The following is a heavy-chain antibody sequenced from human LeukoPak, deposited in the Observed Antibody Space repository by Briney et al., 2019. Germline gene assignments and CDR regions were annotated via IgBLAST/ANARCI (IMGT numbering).Heavy chain of an antibody. CDR3: ARHRSGYYYGSGSYRAVLAAGY. V-gene: IGHV5-51*01. Sequence: GESLKISCKGSGYSFTSYWIGWVRQMPGKGLEWMGIIYPGDSDTRYSPSFQGQVTVSADKSISTAYLQWSSLKASDTAMYYCARHRSGYYYGSGSYRAVLAAGYWGQGTLVTVSS. CDR2: IYPGDSDT. CDR1: GYSFTSYW. J-gene: IGHJ4*02. D-gene: IGHD3-10*01.